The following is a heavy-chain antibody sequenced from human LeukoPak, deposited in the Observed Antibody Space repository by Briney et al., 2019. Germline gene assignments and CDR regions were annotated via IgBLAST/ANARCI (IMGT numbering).Heavy chain of an antibody. CDR3: ARATLNYYDSSGSAFDI. V-gene: IGHV4-59*12. D-gene: IGHD3-22*01. J-gene: IGHJ3*02. Sequence: PSETLSLTCTVSGGSINSYYWSWIRQPPGKGLEWIGYIYYSGSTNYNPSLKSRVTISVDTSKNQFSLKLSSVTAADTAVYYCARATLNYYDSSGSAFDIWGQGTMVTVSS. CDR2: IYYSGST. CDR1: GGSINSYY.